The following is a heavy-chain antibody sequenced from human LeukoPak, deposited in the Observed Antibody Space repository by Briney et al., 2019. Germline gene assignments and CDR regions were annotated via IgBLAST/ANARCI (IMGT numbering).Heavy chain of an antibody. CDR2: ISWNSGSI. D-gene: IGHD3-9*01. CDR3: AKDMGYDILTGNAFDI. Sequence: PGRSLSLSCAAAGFTFDDYAMHWVRYAPGKGLEWVLGISWNSGSIGYADSVNGRFTISRDNAKNSLYLQMNSLRAEDTALYYCAKDMGYDILTGNAFDIWGQGTMVTVSS. V-gene: IGHV3-9*01. J-gene: IGHJ3*02. CDR1: GFTFDDYA.